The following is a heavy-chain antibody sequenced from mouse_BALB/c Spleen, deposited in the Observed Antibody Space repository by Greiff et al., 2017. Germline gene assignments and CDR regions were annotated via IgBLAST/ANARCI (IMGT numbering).Heavy chain of an antibody. D-gene: IGHD1-1*01. CDR2: INPSSGYT. J-gene: IGHJ2*01. CDR3: AIRGSSVYCFDD. Sequence: QVQLQQSGAELARPGASVTMSCTASGYTFTSYTMHWVKQRPGQGLEWIGYINPSSGYTNYNQKLKDKVTLTADKSSSTVYMQLSSLTSEDSAVYYCAIRGSSVYCFDDWGQGTTVTVSA. V-gene: IGHV1-4*01. CDR1: GYTFTSYT.